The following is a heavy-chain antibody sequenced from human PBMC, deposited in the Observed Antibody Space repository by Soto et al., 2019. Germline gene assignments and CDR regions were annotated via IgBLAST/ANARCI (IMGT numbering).Heavy chain of an antibody. V-gene: IGHV3-23*01. Sequence: EVQLLESGGGLVQPGGSLRLSCAASGFTFSSYAMSWVRQAPGKGLEWVSAISGSGGSTYYADSVKGRFTISRDNSKNTLYRQMNRLRAEDTAVYYCATGGEYSGYAFQFYWGQGKMVTVAS. CDR3: ATGGEYSGYAFQFY. J-gene: IGHJ3*01. CDR2: ISGSGGST. CDR1: GFTFSSYA. D-gene: IGHD5-12*01.